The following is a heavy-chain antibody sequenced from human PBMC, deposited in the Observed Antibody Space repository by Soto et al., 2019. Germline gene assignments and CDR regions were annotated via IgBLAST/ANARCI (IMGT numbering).Heavy chain of an antibody. J-gene: IGHJ4*02. CDR2: ISWNSGSI. Sequence: EVQLVESGGGLVQPGRSLRLSCAASGFTFDDYAMHWVRQAPRKGLEWVSGISWNSGSIGYADSVKGRFTISRDNAKNSLYLQMNSLRAEDTALYYCAKDLGLILRWGFGYWGQGTLVTVSS. CDR3: AKDLGLILRWGFGY. V-gene: IGHV3-9*01. D-gene: IGHD3-16*01. CDR1: GFTFDDYA.